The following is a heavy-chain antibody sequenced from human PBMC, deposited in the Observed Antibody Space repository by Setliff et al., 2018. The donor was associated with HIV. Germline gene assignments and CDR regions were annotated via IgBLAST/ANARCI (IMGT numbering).Heavy chain of an antibody. J-gene: IGHJ4*02. D-gene: IGHD4-4*01. CDR3: ARLPRVTMGNYLYYFDY. CDR1: GGSISSGDYY. Sequence: SETLSLTCTVSGGSISSGDYYWSWIRQPPGKGLEWIGYIYYSGSTYYNPSLKSRVTISVDTSKNQFSVKLSSVTAADTAVYYCARLPRVTMGNYLYYFDYWGQGTLVTVSS. V-gene: IGHV4-30-4*08. CDR2: IYYSGST.